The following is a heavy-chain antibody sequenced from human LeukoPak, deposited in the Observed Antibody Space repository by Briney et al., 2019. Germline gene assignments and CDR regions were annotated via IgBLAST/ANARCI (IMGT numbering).Heavy chain of an antibody. J-gene: IGHJ6*02. V-gene: IGHV3-23*01. D-gene: IGHD3-10*02. Sequence: GGSLRLSCAASEFTFSNYAMQWVRQAPGNGLEWVSGISASGGSTWYADTVKGRFTISRATSKSTLYLQMNSLRAEDTAVYYCAKYVSAKGPPYALDVWGQGTTVTVSS. CDR1: EFTFSNYA. CDR2: ISASGGST. CDR3: AKYVSAKGPPYALDV.